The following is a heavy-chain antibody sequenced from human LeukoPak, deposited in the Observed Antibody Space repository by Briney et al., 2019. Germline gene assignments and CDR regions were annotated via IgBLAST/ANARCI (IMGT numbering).Heavy chain of an antibody. V-gene: IGHV1-2*02. CDR2: INPNRGGT. Sequence: ASVKVSCKASGYTFTGYFIHWVRQAPGQGLEWMGWINPNRGGTKYAQKFQGRVTMTRDTSISTAYMELSGLRSDDAAVYYCAREVGGSLHYDCWGQGTLVTVSS. J-gene: IGHJ4*02. D-gene: IGHD2-15*01. CDR3: AREVGGSLHYDC. CDR1: GYTFTGYF.